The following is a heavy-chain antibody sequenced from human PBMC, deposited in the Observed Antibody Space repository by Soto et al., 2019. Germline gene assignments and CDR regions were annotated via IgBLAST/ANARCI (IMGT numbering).Heavy chain of an antibody. D-gene: IGHD6-19*01. J-gene: IGHJ3*02. Sequence: LGESLKISCQGSGYRFTSYWIDWVRQMPGKGLEWMGIIYPGDSDTRYSPYFQGQVTISADTSTNTVNMELSSLRSEDTAVYYCAREKWLVRRNDPFDIWGQGTMVTVSS. CDR3: AREKWLVRRNDPFDI. V-gene: IGHV5-51*01. CDR1: GYRFTSYW. CDR2: IYPGDSDT.